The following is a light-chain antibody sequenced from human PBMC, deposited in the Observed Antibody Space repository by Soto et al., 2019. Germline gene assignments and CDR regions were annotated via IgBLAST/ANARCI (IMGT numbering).Light chain of an antibody. Sequence: EIVMTQSPATLSVSPGERATFSCRASQSVSSNLAWYQQKPGQAPRLLIYGASTRATGIPARFSGSGSGTEFTLTISSLQSEDFAVYYCQQDNNWWTFGQGTKVEIK. CDR2: GAS. J-gene: IGKJ1*01. CDR3: QQDNNWWT. CDR1: QSVSSN. V-gene: IGKV3-15*01.